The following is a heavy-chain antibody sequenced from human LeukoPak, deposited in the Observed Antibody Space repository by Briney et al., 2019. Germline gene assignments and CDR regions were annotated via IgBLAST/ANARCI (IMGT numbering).Heavy chain of an antibody. CDR1: GYTFTSYY. CDR2: INPSGGST. V-gene: IGHV1-46*01. Sequence: ASVKVSCKASGYTFTSYYMHWVRQAPGQGLEWMGIINPSGGSTSYAQKFQGRVTMTRDTSTSTVYMELSRLRSEDTAVYYCARKDCGGDCLDYWGQGTLVTVSS. J-gene: IGHJ4*02. D-gene: IGHD2-21*02. CDR3: ARKDCGGDCLDY.